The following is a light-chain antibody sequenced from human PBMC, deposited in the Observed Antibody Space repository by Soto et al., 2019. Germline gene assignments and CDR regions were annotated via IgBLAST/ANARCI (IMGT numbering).Light chain of an antibody. Sequence: QSALTQPASVSGSPEQSITISCTGTSSDVGAYNLVSWYQQHPGKAPRLIIYEGSKRPSGISHRFSDSKSDNTASLTISGLRAEDEAHYHCCSYAGSRTFVFGGGTKLTVL. V-gene: IGLV2-23*01. CDR3: CSYAGSRTFV. CDR2: EGS. J-gene: IGLJ2*01. CDR1: SSDVGAYNL.